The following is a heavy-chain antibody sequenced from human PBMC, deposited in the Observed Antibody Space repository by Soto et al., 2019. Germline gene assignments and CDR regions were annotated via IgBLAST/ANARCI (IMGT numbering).Heavy chain of an antibody. CDR3: ASGTLFCAGDCYFQP. D-gene: IGHD2-21*02. J-gene: IGHJ5*02. CDR1: KTTFSDYG. V-gene: IGHV1-69*06. CDR2: IIPVLGTI. Sequence: QVQLVQSGPEVKKPGFSVNISCTAPKTTFSDYGLNWVRQAPGQGLEWMGGIIPVLGTINYAQKFQGRVTINADKSSNTVYMAVTSLTSEDTAVYYCASGTLFCAGDCYFQPWGLGTVVTVSS.